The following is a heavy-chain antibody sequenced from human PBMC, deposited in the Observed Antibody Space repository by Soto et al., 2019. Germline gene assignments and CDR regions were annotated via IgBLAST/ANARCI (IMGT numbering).Heavy chain of an antibody. D-gene: IGHD3-3*01. J-gene: IGHJ6*03. CDR1: GFTFSSYG. V-gene: IGHV3-33*01. CDR2: IWYDGSNK. CDR3: AREFLEWNNYYYYYYYMDV. Sequence: GGSLRLSCAASGFTFSSYGMHWVRQAPGKGLEWVAVIWYDGSNKYYADSVKGRFTISRDNSKNTLYLQMNSLRAEDTAVYYCAREFLEWNNYYYYYYYMDVWGKGTTLTVSS.